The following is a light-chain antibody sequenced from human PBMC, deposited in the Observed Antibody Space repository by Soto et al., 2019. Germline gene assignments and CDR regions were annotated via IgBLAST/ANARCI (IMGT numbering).Light chain of an antibody. CDR3: QQSYSTPPGFT. CDR2: AAS. CDR1: QSISSY. J-gene: IGKJ3*01. Sequence: DVQMTQSPSSLSASVGDRVTITCRASQSISSYLNWYQQKQGKAPKLLIYAASSLQSGVPSRSSGSGSGTDITLTISSLQPEDFATDYCQQSYSTPPGFTFGPGTKVDIK. V-gene: IGKV1-39*01.